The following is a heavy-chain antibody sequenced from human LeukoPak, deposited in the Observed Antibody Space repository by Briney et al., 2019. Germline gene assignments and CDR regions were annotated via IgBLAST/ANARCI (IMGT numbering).Heavy chain of an antibody. CDR3: VKDEVYLDSGGYPTPDTTLDY. V-gene: IGHV3-33*06. D-gene: IGHD3-22*01. Sequence: GGSLRLSCAASGFTFSTYGMHWVRQAPGKGLEWVAVIWYDGSNKDYADSVRDRFTVSRDNSKNTVYLQMNSLRVEDTAVYYCVKDEVYLDSGGYPTPDTTLDYWGQGTLVTVSS. J-gene: IGHJ4*02. CDR2: IWYDGSNK. CDR1: GFTFSTYG.